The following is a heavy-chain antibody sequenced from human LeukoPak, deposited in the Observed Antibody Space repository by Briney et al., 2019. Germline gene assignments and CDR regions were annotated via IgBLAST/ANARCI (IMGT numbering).Heavy chain of an antibody. CDR3: ATEDYSSSSLRWFDP. CDR1: GYTLTELS. D-gene: IGHD6-6*01. CDR2: FDPEDGET. J-gene: IGHJ5*02. Sequence: ASVKVSCKVSGYTLTELSMHWVRQAPGKGREWMGGFDPEDGETIYAQKFQGRVTMTEDTSTDTAYMELSSLRSEDTAVYYCATEDYSSSSLRWFDPWGQGTLVTVSS. V-gene: IGHV1-24*01.